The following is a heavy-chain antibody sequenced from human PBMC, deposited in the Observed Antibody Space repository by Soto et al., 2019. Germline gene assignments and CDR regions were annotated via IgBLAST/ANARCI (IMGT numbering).Heavy chain of an antibody. D-gene: IGHD3-3*01. V-gene: IGHV3-23*01. CDR3: AKPRPYYDFWSGYSSAFDY. CDR2: ISGSGSST. CDR1: GITLSRNA. J-gene: IGHJ4*02. Sequence: EVQVLESGGGLVQPGGSLRLSCAASGITLSRNAMSWVRQAPGKGLEWVSAISGSGSSTYYADSVKGRFTISRDNSKNTLVLQMNSLRAEDTAVYYCAKPRPYYDFWSGYSSAFDYWGQGTLVTVSS.